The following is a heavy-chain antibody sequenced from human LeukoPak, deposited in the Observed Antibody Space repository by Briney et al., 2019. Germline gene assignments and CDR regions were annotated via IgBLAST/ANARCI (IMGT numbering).Heavy chain of an antibody. CDR2: IKQDGSEK. CDR1: GFTFTTYS. V-gene: IGHV3-7*01. J-gene: IGHJ4*02. Sequence: PGGSLRLSCAASGFTFTTYSMNWVRQAPGKGLEWVANIKQDGSEKNYLDSVKGRFTISRDNAKNSLYLQVNSLRAEDTAVYYWYGGSYPFDFWGRGTLVTVSS. D-gene: IGHD3-16*01. CDR3: YGGSYPFDF.